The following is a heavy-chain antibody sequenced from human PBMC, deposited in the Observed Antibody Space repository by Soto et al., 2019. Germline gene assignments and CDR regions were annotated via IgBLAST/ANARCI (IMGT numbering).Heavy chain of an antibody. J-gene: IGHJ4*02. CDR3: ARVYCSGGSCYSLDY. Sequence: GGSLRLSCAASGFMFSNHGMHWVRQAPGKGLEWVAVIWSDGNNRYYADSVKGRFTISRDNAKNSLYLQMNSLRAEDTAVYYCARVYCSGGSCYSLDYWGQGTLVTVSS. CDR1: GFMFSNHG. CDR2: IWSDGNNR. D-gene: IGHD2-15*01. V-gene: IGHV3-33*01.